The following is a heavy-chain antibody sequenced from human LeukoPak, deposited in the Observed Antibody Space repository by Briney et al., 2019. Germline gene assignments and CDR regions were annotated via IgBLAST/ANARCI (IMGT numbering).Heavy chain of an antibody. V-gene: IGHV3-20*04. CDR2: INWNGGTT. J-gene: IGHJ4*02. D-gene: IGHD3-22*01. CDR3: ARDKHYYDSSNYV. CDR1: GFTFNDYD. Sequence: TWGSLRLSCAASGFTFNDYDMSWVRQGPGKGLEWVSGINWNGGTTGYADSVKGRFTISRDNAKNSLYLQMNSLRAEDTALYYCARDKHYYDSSNYVWGQGTLVTVSS.